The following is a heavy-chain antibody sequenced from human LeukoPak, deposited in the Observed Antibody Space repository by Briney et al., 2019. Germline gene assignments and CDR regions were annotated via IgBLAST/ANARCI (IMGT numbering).Heavy chain of an antibody. D-gene: IGHD4-11*01. V-gene: IGHV4-4*09. CDR3: ARHITGADYSNSVDPYYYYYMDV. CDR1: GGSISSYY. Sequence: SETLSLTCTVSGGSISSYYWSWIRQPPGKGLEWIGYIYTSGSTNYNPSLKSRVTISVGTSKNQFSLKLSSVTAADTAVYYCARHITGADYSNSVDPYYYYYMDVWGKGTTVTVSS. CDR2: IYTSGST. J-gene: IGHJ6*03.